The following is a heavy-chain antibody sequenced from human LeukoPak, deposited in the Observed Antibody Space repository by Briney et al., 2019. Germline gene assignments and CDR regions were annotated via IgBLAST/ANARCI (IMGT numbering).Heavy chain of an antibody. D-gene: IGHD4-11*01. CDR1: GGSISSSSYY. V-gene: IGHV4-39*01. CDR3: ARHDSSNLSSYYYMDV. CDR2: IYYSGST. J-gene: IGHJ6*03. Sequence: SETLSLTCTVSGGSISSSSYYWGWIRQPPGKGLEWIGSIYYSGSTYYNPSLKSRVTISVDTSKNQFSLKLSSVTAADTAVYYCARHDSSNLSSYYYMDVWGKGTTVTVSS.